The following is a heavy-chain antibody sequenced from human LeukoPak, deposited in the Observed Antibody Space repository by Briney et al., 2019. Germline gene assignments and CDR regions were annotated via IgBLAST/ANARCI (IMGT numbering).Heavy chain of an antibody. CDR2: FDREDDEP. Sequence: SVKVSCKVSGYTLSDFSMHWVRQAPGKGLEWLGGFDREDDEPIYAQKFQGRVRMTGDTSTDTAYMELSALRSEDTAVYYCATLDFYYDSSGRPLPPDWGQGTLVTVSS. CDR3: ATLDFYYDSSGRPLPPD. CDR1: GYTLSDFS. D-gene: IGHD3-22*01. J-gene: IGHJ4*02. V-gene: IGHV1-24*01.